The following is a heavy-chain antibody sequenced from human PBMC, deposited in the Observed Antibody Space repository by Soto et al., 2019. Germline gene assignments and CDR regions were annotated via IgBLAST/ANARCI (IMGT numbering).Heavy chain of an antibody. CDR1: GGSISSGGYS. V-gene: IGHV4-30-2*01. J-gene: IGHJ4*02. CDR3: ARGPPMFY. Sequence: SETLSLTCGVSGGSISSGGYSWSWIRQPPGKGLEWIGYIYHSVSTYYNPSLKSRVIISVDRSKNQFSLKLSSVTAADTAVYYCARGPPMFYWGQG. CDR2: IYHSVST. D-gene: IGHD3-10*02.